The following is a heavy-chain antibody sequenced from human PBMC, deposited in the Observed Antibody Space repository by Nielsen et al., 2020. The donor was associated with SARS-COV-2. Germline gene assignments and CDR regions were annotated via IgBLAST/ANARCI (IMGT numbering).Heavy chain of an antibody. CDR3: ARVVVPAAIGSAEYYFDY. Sequence: SETLSLTCAVSGGSISSGGYSWSWIRQPPGKGLEWIGYIYYSGSTYYNPSPKSRVTISVDTSKNQFSLKLSSVTAADTAVYYCARVVVPAAIGSAEYYFDYWGQGTLVTVSS. V-gene: IGHV4-30-4*07. J-gene: IGHJ4*02. D-gene: IGHD2-2*01. CDR2: IYYSGST. CDR1: GGSISSGGYS.